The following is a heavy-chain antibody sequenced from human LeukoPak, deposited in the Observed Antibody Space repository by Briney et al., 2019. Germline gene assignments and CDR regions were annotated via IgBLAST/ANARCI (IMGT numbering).Heavy chain of an antibody. Sequence: PGGSLRLSCAAPGFTFSSYWMHWVRQAPGKGLVWVSRINSDGSSTSYADSVKGRFTISRDNSENTLYLQMNSLRAEDTAVYYCAKDLPAAYFDYWGQGTLVTVSS. CDR1: GFTFSSYW. CDR3: AKDLPAAYFDY. V-gene: IGHV3-74*01. J-gene: IGHJ4*02. D-gene: IGHD2-2*01. CDR2: INSDGSST.